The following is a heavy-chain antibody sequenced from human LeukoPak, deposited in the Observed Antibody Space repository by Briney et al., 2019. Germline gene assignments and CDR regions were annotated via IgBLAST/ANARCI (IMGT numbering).Heavy chain of an antibody. V-gene: IGHV3-48*01. D-gene: IGHD3-22*01. CDR1: GFAFSSYS. CDR2: ISSSSSTI. Sequence: GGSLRLSCAASGFAFSSYSMNWDRQAPGKGLEWVSYISSSSSTIYYADSVKGRFTISRDNAKNSLYLQMNSLRAEDTAVYYCARGRSGFGDYWGQGTLVTVSS. J-gene: IGHJ4*02. CDR3: ARGRSGFGDY.